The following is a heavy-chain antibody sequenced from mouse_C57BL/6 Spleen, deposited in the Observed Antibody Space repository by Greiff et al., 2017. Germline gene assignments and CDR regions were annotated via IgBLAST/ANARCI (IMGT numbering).Heavy chain of an antibody. Sequence: EVQLVESGGGLVKPGGSLKLSCAASGFTFSSYTMSWVRQTPEKRLEWVANISGGGGNTYYPDSVKGRVTISRDNSKNTPYLQMSSLRSEDPALYYCARQGYDDDVGWFAYWGQGTLVTVSA. CDR2: ISGGGGNT. CDR1: GFTFSSYT. V-gene: IGHV5-9*01. J-gene: IGHJ3*01. CDR3: ARQGYDDDVGWFAY. D-gene: IGHD2-4*01.